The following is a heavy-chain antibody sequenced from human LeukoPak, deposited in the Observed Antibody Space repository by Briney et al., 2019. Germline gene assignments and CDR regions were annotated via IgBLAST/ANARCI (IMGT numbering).Heavy chain of an antibody. CDR1: GFTFSSYA. V-gene: IGHV3-23*01. Sequence: GGSLRLSCAASGFTFSSYAMSWVRQAPGKGLEWVSAISGSGGSTYCADSVKGRFTISRDNSKNTLYLQMNSLRAEDTAVYYCAKDMMYYYDSSGYYSDAFDIWGQGTMVTVSS. D-gene: IGHD3-22*01. CDR3: AKDMMYYYDSSGYYSDAFDI. J-gene: IGHJ3*02. CDR2: ISGSGGST.